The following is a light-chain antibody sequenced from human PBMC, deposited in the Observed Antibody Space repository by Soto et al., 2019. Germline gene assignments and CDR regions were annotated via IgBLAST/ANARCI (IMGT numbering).Light chain of an antibody. Sequence: DIQMTQSPSTLSASVGDRVTITCRAGQSISSWLAWYQQKPGKAPKGLIYKASTLESGAPSRFSGSGSGTEFTLTISSLQPDDFATYYCQQYYSYPWTFGQGTKVETK. CDR2: KAS. CDR1: QSISSW. V-gene: IGKV1-5*03. J-gene: IGKJ1*01. CDR3: QQYYSYPWT.